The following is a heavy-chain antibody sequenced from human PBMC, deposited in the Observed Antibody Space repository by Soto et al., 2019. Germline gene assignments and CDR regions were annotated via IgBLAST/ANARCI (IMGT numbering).Heavy chain of an antibody. Sequence: PSETLSLTCTVSGGSISSYYCSWIRQPPGKGLEWIGYIYYSGSTNYNPSLKSRVTISVDTSKNQFSLKLSSVTAADTAVYYCASLYYYDSSGLDYWGQGTLVTVSA. J-gene: IGHJ4*02. CDR3: ASLYYYDSSGLDY. V-gene: IGHV4-59*01. D-gene: IGHD3-22*01. CDR2: IYYSGST. CDR1: GGSISSYY.